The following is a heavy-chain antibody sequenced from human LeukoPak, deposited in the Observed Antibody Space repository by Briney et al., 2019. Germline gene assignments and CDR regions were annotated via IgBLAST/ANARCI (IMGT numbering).Heavy chain of an antibody. D-gene: IGHD4-17*01. CDR2: IWYDGSNK. J-gene: IGHJ6*02. V-gene: IGHV3-33*01. Sequence: PGGSLRLSCAASGFTFSSYGMHWVRQAPGKGLEWVAVIWYDGSNKYYADSVKGRFTISRDNSKNTLYLQMNSLRAEDTAVYYCARDRVDLRLPPLDVWGQGTTVTVSS. CDR3: ARDRVDLRLPPLDV. CDR1: GFTFSSYG.